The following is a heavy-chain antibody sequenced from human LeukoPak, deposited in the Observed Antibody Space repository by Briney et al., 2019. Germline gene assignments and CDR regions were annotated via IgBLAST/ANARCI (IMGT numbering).Heavy chain of an antibody. CDR3: AREISSWYRTEGRFDP. Sequence: PGGSLRLSCAPSGFTFSNYWMTWVRQAPGKGLEWVANIKQDGSEKYYVDSAEGRFTISRDNAKNSLYLQMNSLRAEDTAVYYCAREISSWYRTEGRFDPWGQGTLVTVSS. CDR1: GFTFSNYW. CDR2: IKQDGSEK. V-gene: IGHV3-7*01. D-gene: IGHD6-13*01. J-gene: IGHJ5*02.